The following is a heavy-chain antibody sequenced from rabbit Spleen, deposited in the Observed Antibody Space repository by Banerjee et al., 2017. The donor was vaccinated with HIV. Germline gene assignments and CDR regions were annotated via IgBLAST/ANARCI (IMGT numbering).Heavy chain of an antibody. Sequence: QEQLEESGGDLVQPEGSLTLTCIVSGFSFSSNYYMCWVRQAPGKGLEWIGCIYGGSSGSTYYASWAKGRFTISKTSSTTVTLQMTSLTAADTATYFCARDLVGSSYYFNLWGQGTLVTVS. CDR1: GFSFSSNYY. J-gene: IGHJ4*01. CDR3: ARDLVGSSYYFNL. V-gene: IGHV1S45*01. D-gene: IGHD8-1*01. CDR2: IYGGSSGST.